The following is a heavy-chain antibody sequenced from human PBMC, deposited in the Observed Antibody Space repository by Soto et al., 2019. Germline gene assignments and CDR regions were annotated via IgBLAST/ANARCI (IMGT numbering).Heavy chain of an antibody. Sequence: HPGGSLRLSCAASGFTFSSYAMSWVRQAPGKGLEWVSAISGSGGSTYYADSVKGRFTISRDNSKNTLYLQMNSLRAEDTAVYYCAKDGRSSVRFLEWLFPYYYYGMDVWGQGTTVTVSS. CDR1: GFTFSSYA. V-gene: IGHV3-23*01. CDR2: ISGSGGST. J-gene: IGHJ6*02. CDR3: AKDGRSSVRFLEWLFPYYYYGMDV. D-gene: IGHD3-3*01.